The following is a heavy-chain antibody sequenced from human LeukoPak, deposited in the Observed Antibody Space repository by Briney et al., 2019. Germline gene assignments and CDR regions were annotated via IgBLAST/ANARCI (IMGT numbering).Heavy chain of an antibody. D-gene: IGHD1-26*01. CDR1: GYTFTSYD. V-gene: IGHV1-8*03. CDR2: MNPNSGNT. Sequence: GASVKVSCKASGYTFTSYDINWVRQATGQGLEWMGWMNPNSGNTGYAQKFQGRFTISRNTSISTAYMELSSLRSEDTAVYYCARGLMGSGSYSFDNWGQGTLVTVSS. CDR3: ARGLMGSGSYSFDN. J-gene: IGHJ4*02.